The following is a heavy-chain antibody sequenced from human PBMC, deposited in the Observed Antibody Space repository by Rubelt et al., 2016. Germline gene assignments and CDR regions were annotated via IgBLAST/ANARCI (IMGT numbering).Heavy chain of an antibody. CDR1: GFTFSSCA. V-gene: IGHV3-64*04. CDR3: ARGARSAGVAV. CDR2: VSSNGGST. Sequence: QLVESGGGLVQPGGSLRLSCSASGFTFSSCAMYWVRQAPGKGLEYVSGVSSNGGSTYYADSVKGRFTISRDNSKNTLYMQMNSLRAEDTAVYYCARGARSAGVAVWGRGTTVTVSS. J-gene: IGHJ6*02.